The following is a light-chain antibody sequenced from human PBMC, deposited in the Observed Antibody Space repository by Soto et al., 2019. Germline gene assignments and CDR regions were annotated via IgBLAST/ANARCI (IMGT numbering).Light chain of an antibody. J-gene: IGKJ1*01. V-gene: IGKV3D-15*01. Sequence: EIVMTQSPGTLSLSPGERATLSCRASQSVSSRLAWYQQKPGQAPRSLISGASSRATGIPDRFSGSGFGTDFTLTISRLEPEDFAVYYCQQYNNWPRTFGQGTKVDIK. CDR1: QSVSSR. CDR3: QQYNNWPRT. CDR2: GAS.